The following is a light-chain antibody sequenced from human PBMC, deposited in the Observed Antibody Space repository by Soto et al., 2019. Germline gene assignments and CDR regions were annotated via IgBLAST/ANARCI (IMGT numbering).Light chain of an antibody. CDR3: CSYAGSYSYV. J-gene: IGLJ1*01. V-gene: IGLV2-11*01. CDR1: TNNVGNYNY. Sequence: QSALTQPRSVSGSPGQSVTISCTGTTNNVGNYNYVSWYQQHPSKAPKPMISDVTERPSGVPDRFSASKSGITASLTISGLQAEDEADYYCCSYAGSYSYVFGTGTKVTVL. CDR2: DVT.